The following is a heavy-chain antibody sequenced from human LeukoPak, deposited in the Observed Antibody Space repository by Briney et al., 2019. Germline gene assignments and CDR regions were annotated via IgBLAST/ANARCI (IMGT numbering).Heavy chain of an antibody. V-gene: IGHV1-69*13. J-gene: IGHJ4*02. CDR3: ARVGTRGYSGYDQFDY. CDR2: IIPIFGTA. D-gene: IGHD5-12*01. CDR1: GGTFSSYA. Sequence: ASVKVSCKASGGTFSSYAISWVRQAPGQGLEWMGGIIPIFGTANYAQKFQGRVTITADESTSTAYMELSSLRSEDTAVYYCARVGTRGYSGYDQFDYWGQGTLVTVSS.